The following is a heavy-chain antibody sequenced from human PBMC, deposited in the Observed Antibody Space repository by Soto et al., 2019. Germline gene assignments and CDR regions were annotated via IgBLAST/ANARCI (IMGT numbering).Heavy chain of an antibody. CDR2: INHSGST. V-gene: IGHV4-34*01. Sequence: QVQLQQWGAGLLKPSETLSLTCAVYGGSFSGYYWSWIRQPPGKGLEWIGEINHSGSTNYNPSLKSRVTISVDTSKNQFSLKLSSVTAADTAVYYCARGLLLWFEELFQYYNGMDVWGQGTTVTVSS. D-gene: IGHD3-10*01. J-gene: IGHJ6*02. CDR1: GGSFSGYY. CDR3: ARGLLLWFEELFQYYNGMDV.